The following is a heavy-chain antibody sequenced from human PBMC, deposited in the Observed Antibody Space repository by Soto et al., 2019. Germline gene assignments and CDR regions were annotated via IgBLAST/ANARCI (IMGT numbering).Heavy chain of an antibody. CDR3: AREPYMDV. V-gene: IGHV3-48*01. CDR1: GFTFSSYS. CDR2: ISSSSSTI. J-gene: IGHJ6*03. Sequence: PGGSLRPSYAASGFTFSSYSMNWVRQAPGKGLEWVSYISSSSSTIYYADSMKGRFTISRDNANNSLYLQMNSLRAEDTAVYYCAREPYMDVWGKGTTVTVSS.